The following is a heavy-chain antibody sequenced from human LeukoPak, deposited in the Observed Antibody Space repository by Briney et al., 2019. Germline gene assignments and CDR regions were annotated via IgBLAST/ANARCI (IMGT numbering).Heavy chain of an antibody. CDR1: GFPFSSYE. CDR2: IDSSGITI. Sequence: GGSLRLSCAGSGFPFSSYEMNWLRQAPGKGLEWVSHIDSSGITIYYGDSVKGRFTISRDNAKNSIYLQMDSLRVEDTAIYYCARDSVGDLLDYWGQGTPVTISS. CDR3: ARDSVGDLLDY. J-gene: IGHJ4*02. D-gene: IGHD4-17*01. V-gene: IGHV3-48*03.